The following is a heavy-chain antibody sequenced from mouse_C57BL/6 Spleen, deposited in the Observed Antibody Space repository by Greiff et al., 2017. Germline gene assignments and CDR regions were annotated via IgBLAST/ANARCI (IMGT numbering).Heavy chain of an antibody. Sequence: EVQLVESGGGLVKPGGSLKLSCAASGFTFSDYGMHWVRQAPEKGLEWVAYISSGSSTIYYADTVKGRFTISRDNAKNTLFLQMTSLRSEDTAMYYCARRVITTVVGDYAYAMDYWGQGTSVTVSS. D-gene: IGHD1-1*01. V-gene: IGHV5-17*01. CDR3: ARRVITTVVGDYAYAMDY. CDR1: GFTFSDYG. CDR2: ISSGSSTI. J-gene: IGHJ4*01.